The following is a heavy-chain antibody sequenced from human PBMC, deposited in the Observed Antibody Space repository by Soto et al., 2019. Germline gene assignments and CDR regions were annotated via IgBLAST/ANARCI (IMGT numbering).Heavy chain of an antibody. CDR2: ISSSGDNT. J-gene: IGHJ4*02. D-gene: IGHD3-22*01. Sequence: EVQLVESGGGLVKPGGSLRLSCAASGFTFSSYSMNWVRQAPGKGLEWVSSISSSGDNTYYADSVKGRFTISRDNSKNTLDLQMNSLRGEDTAVYYCAKDGSDYDRNNYYCQFDQWGQGTLVTVSS. CDR3: AKDGSDYDRNNYYCQFDQ. CDR1: GFTFSSYS. V-gene: IGHV3-21*04.